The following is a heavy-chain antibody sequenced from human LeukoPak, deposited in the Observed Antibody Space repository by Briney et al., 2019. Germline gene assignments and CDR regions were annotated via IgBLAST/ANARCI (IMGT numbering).Heavy chain of an antibody. CDR1: GFTFSSYA. J-gene: IGHJ5*02. CDR3: SRTYCGGDCHYNWFDP. D-gene: IGHD2-21*02. CDR2: ISYDGSNK. Sequence: GGSLRLSCAASGFTFSSYAMHWVRQAPGKGLEWVAVISYDGSNKYYADSVKGRFTISRDNSKNTLYLQMNSLRAEDTAVYYCSRTYCGGDCHYNWFDPWGQGTLVTVSS. V-gene: IGHV3-30-3*01.